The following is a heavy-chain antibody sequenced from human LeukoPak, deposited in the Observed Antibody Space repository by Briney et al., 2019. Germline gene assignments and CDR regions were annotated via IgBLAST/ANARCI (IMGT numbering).Heavy chain of an antibody. CDR3: ARAPSVAGNY. CDR1: GFTFSSYW. CDR2: IKKDGSAK. V-gene: IGHV3-7*02. D-gene: IGHD6-19*01. J-gene: IGHJ4*02. Sequence: GGSLRLSCAASGFTFSSYWMTWVRQAPGKGLEWVAIIKKDGSAKYYVDSVRGRFTISRDNAENSLYLQLNSLRAEDTAVYYCARAPSVAGNYWGQGTLVTVSS.